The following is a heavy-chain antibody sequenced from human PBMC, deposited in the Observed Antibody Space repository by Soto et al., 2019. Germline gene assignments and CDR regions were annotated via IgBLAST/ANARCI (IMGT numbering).Heavy chain of an antibody. D-gene: IGHD5-18*01. J-gene: IGHJ4*02. CDR3: ARALPRYSYDTGLDY. Sequence: PSETLSLTCAVYGGSFSGYYWSWIRQPPGKGLEWIGEINHSGSTNYNPSLKSRVTISVDTSKNQFSLKLSSVTAADTAVYYCARALPRYSYDTGLDYWGQGTLVTVSS. CDR2: INHSGST. V-gene: IGHV4-34*01. CDR1: GGSFSGYY.